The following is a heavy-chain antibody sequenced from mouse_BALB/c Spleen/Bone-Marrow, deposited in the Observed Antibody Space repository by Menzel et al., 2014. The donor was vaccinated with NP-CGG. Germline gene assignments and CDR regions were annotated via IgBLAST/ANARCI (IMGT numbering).Heavy chain of an antibody. D-gene: IGHD1-1*01. CDR3: ARQILRGFGY. Sequence: EVHLVESGGGLVKPGGSLKLSCAASGFAFSSYDVSWVRQTPEKRLEWVAYISSGGGSTYYADTVKGRFTISRDNAKNTLYLQMSSLKSEDTAMYYCARQILRGFGYWGQGTPVTVSA. V-gene: IGHV5-12-1*01. CDR1: GFAFSSYD. J-gene: IGHJ3*02. CDR2: ISSGGGST.